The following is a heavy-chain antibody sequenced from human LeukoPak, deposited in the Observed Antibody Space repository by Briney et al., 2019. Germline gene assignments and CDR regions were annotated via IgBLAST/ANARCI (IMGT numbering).Heavy chain of an antibody. CDR1: GYTFTNYG. CDR2: INTYNGNT. J-gene: IGHJ4*02. V-gene: IGHV1-18*01. Sequence: ASVKVSCKASGYTFTNYGISWVRQAPGQGLEWMGWINTYNGNTNYAQKLRGRVTMTTDTSTSTAYMGLRSLRSDDTAVYYCARDPHEFSSGWSQFDYWGQGTLVTVSS. CDR3: ARDPHEFSSGWSQFDY. D-gene: IGHD6-19*01.